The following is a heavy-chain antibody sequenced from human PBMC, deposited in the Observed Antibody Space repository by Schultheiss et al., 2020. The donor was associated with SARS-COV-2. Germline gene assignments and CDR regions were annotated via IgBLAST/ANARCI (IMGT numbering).Heavy chain of an antibody. D-gene: IGHD3-9*01. J-gene: IGHJ6*02. V-gene: IGHV4-59*01. CDR2: IYYSGST. CDR3: ARGIMTGYYLSYYYYYYGMDV. Sequence: LETLSLTCTVSGGSISSYYWSWIRQPPGKGLEWIGYIYYSGSTNYNPSLMSRVTISVDTSKNQFSLKLSSVTAADTAVYYCARGIMTGYYLSYYYYYYGMDVWGQGTTVTVSS. CDR1: GGSISSYY.